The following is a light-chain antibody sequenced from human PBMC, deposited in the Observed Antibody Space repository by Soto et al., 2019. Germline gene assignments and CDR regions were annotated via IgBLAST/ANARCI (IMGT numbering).Light chain of an antibody. CDR3: SSYTTGSTVA. V-gene: IGLV2-14*01. CDR1: SSDIGGYNY. CDR2: EVS. J-gene: IGLJ2*01. Sequence: QSALTQSASVSGSPGQSITISCTGTSSDIGGYNYVSWYQQHPDKAPKLMIFEVSNRPSGVSNRFSGSKSGNTASLTISGLLTEDEADYYCSSYTTGSTVAFGGGTTQTLL.